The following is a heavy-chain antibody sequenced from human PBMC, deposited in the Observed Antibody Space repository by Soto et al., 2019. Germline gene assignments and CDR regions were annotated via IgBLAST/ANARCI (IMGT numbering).Heavy chain of an antibody. V-gene: IGHV3-21*01. Sequence: EVQLVESGGGLVKPGGSLRLSCAASGFTFSSYSMNWVRQAPGKGLEWVSSISSSSSYIYYADSVKGRFTISRDNAKNSLYLLMNSLRAEDTAVYYCARGSITVTHDYWGQGTLVTVSS. CDR1: GFTFSSYS. J-gene: IGHJ4*02. D-gene: IGHD4-17*01. CDR2: ISSSSSYI. CDR3: ARGSITVTHDY.